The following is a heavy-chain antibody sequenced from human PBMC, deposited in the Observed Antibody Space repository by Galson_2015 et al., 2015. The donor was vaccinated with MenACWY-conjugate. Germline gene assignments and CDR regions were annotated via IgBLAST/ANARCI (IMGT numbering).Heavy chain of an antibody. CDR1: GFTFSSYW. J-gene: IGHJ4*02. Sequence: SLRLSCAASGFTFSSYWMSWVRQAPGKGLEWVANIKQDGRENYYVDSVKGRFTISRDNAENSVSLQMNTLRAEDTAVYYCARDHVGLWLDPWYFDYWGQGTLVTVSS. CDR2: IKQDGREN. CDR3: ARDHVGLWLDPWYFDY. D-gene: IGHD6-19*01. V-gene: IGHV3-7*01.